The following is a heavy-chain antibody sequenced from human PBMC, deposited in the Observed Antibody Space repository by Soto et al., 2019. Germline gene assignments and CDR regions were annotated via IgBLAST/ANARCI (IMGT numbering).Heavy chain of an antibody. D-gene: IGHD1-7*01. CDR3: ARDKHELELNPDDAFDI. V-gene: IGHV4-34*01. CDR1: GGSFSGYY. Sequence: SETLSLTCAVYGGSFSGYYWSWIRQPPGKGLEWIGEINHSGSTNSNPSLKSRVTISVDTSKNQFSLKLSSVTAADTAVYYCARDKHELELNPDDAFDIWGQGTMVTVSS. CDR2: INHSGST. J-gene: IGHJ3*02.